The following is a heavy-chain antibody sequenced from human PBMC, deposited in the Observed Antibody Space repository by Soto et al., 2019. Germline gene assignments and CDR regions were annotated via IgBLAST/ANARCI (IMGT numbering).Heavy chain of an antibody. CDR1: GFTFSNYG. D-gene: IGHD3-10*01. Sequence: PGGSLRLSCETSGFTFSNYGMHWVRQAPGKGLEWVTLISSDEDNKYYADSVKGRFSISRDNFKKTLYLQMNNLRPEDTAVYYCVKDHGTAMIRGGLDSWGQGALVTVSS. CDR3: VKDHGTAMIRGGLDS. J-gene: IGHJ4*02. CDR2: ISSDEDNK. V-gene: IGHV3-30*02.